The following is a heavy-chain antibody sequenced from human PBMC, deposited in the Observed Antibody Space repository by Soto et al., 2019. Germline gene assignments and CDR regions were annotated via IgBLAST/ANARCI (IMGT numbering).Heavy chain of an antibody. CDR3: AHLYYDTLTSYQHFAH. CDR1: GFSLSTSGVG. Sequence: QISLKESGPTLVKPTQTLTLTCTVSGFSLSTSGVGVGWIRQPPGKALEWLAGIYWDDDKRDSPSLGSRLTIMKDTSKNQVVLTMTNMHPVDTGTYYCAHLYYDTLTSYQHFAHWGQGNLVTVSS. CDR2: IYWDDDK. V-gene: IGHV2-5*02. D-gene: IGHD3-9*01. J-gene: IGHJ4*02.